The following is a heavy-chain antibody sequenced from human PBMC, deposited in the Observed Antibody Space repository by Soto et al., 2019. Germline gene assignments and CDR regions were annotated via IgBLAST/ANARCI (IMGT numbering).Heavy chain of an antibody. CDR2: ISGSGGST. V-gene: IGHV3-23*01. CDR1: GFTFSSYA. D-gene: IGHD5-12*01. J-gene: IGHJ6*03. CDR3: AKDPYSGYDNYYYYMDV. Sequence: PGGSLRLSCAASGFTFSSYAMSWVRQAPGKGLKWVSAISGSGGSTYYADSVKGRFTISRDNSKNTLYLQMNSLRADDTAVYYCAKDPYSGYDNYYYYMDVWGKGTTVTVSS.